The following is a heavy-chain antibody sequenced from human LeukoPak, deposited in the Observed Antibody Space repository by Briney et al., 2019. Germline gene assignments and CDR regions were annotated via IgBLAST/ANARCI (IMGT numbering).Heavy chain of an antibody. D-gene: IGHD6-19*01. V-gene: IGHV3-30*02. J-gene: IGHJ4*02. CDR1: GFTFSSYS. CDR2: IRYDGSNK. CDR3: AKGLYSSGWPFDY. Sequence: GGSLRLSCAASGFTFSSYSMNWVRQAPGKGLEWVAFIRYDGSNKYYADSVKGRFTISRDNSKNTLYLQMNSLRAEDTAVYYCAKGLYSSGWPFDYWGQGTLVTVSS.